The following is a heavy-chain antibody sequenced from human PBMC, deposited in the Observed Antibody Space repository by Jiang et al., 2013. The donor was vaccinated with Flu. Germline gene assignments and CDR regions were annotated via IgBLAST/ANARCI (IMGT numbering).Heavy chain of an antibody. J-gene: IGHJ6*04. Sequence: NHSGSTNYNPSLKSRVTISVDTSKNQFSLKLSSVTAADTAVYYCARGPGITMIVVVMDYYYYGMDVWGKGTTVTVSS. CDR2: NHSGST. CDR3: ARGPGITMIVVVMDYYYYGMDV. D-gene: IGHD3-22*01. V-gene: IGHV4-34*01.